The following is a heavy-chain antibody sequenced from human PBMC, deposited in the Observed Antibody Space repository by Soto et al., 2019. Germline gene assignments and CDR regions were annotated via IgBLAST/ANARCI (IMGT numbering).Heavy chain of an antibody. J-gene: IGHJ3*02. CDR3: ASPTPPYYYDSSGSEAFDI. D-gene: IGHD3-22*01. CDR2: IYPGDSDT. V-gene: IGHV5-51*01. Sequence: GESLKISCKGSGYIFTSYWIGWVRQMPGKGLEWMGIIYPGDSDTRYSPSFQGQVTISADKSISTAYLQWSSLKASDTAMYYCASPTPPYYYDSSGSEAFDIWGQGTMVTVSS. CDR1: GYIFTSYW.